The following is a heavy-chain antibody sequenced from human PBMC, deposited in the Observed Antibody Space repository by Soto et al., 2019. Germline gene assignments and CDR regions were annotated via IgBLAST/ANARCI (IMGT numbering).Heavy chain of an antibody. J-gene: IGHJ4*02. V-gene: IGHV5-51*01. CDR1: GYSFTSSS. CDR3: ARGRYAYGGY. Sequence: EVQLVQSGAEVKKPGESLKISCKGSGYSFTSSSIAWVRQMPGKGLEWMGIIYPGIPETRYSPSFQGQVTISVDKSNSTAYLQWSSLKASDTAMYYCARGRYAYGGYWGQGTLVTVSS. CDR2: IYPGIPET. D-gene: IGHD2-2*01.